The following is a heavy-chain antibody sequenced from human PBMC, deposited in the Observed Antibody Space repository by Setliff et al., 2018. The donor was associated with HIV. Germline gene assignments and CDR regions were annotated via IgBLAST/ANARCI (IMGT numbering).Heavy chain of an antibody. D-gene: IGHD6-13*01. CDR2: IYYSGST. V-gene: IGHV4-39*01. CDR1: GGSISSSSYY. Sequence: PSETLSLTCTVSGGSISSSSYYWDWIRQPPGKGLEWIGSIYYSGSTYYNPSLKSRVTISVDTSKNQFSLKLSSVTAADTAVYYCACGAAAGTDYYYYYYMDVWGKGTTVTVSS. J-gene: IGHJ6*03. CDR3: ACGAAAGTDYYYYYYMDV.